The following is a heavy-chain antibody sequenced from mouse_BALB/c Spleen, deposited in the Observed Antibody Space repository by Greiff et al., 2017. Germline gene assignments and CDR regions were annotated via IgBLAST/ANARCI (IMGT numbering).Heavy chain of an antibody. D-gene: IGHD2-14*01. J-gene: IGHJ3*01. Sequence: QVQLKESGAELVKPGASVKLSCKASGYTFTSYYMYWVKQRPGQGLEWIGEINPSNGGTNFNEKFKSKATLTVDKSSSTAYMQLSSLTSEDSAVYYCTRGRYDWFAYWGQGTLVTVSA. CDR2: INPSNGGT. CDR3: TRGRYDWFAY. V-gene: IGHV1S81*02. CDR1: GYTFTSYY.